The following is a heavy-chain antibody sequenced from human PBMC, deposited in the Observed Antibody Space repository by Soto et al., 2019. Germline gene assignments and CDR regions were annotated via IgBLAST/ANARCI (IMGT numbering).Heavy chain of an antibody. CDR2: ISYDGGYK. V-gene: IGHV3-30-3*01. CDR1: GFTFSSYA. Sequence: SGGSLRLSCAASGFTFSSYAMHWVRQAPGKGLEWVAFISYDGGYKYYADSVKGRFTISRDNSKNTLYLQMNTLRAEDTAVYYCATEGASSAHGDAFDIWGQGTMVTVSS. CDR3: ATEGASSAHGDAFDI. J-gene: IGHJ3*02. D-gene: IGHD6-13*01.